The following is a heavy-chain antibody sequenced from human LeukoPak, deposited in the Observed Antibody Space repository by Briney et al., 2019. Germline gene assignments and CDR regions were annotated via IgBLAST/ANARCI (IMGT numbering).Heavy chain of an antibody. Sequence: SETLSLTCTVSGYSISSGYYWGWIRQPPGKGLEWIGSIYHSGSTYYNPSLKSRVTISVDTSKNQFSLKLSSVTAADTAVYYCARGLWGTAMGYFGYWGQGTLVNVSS. J-gene: IGHJ4*02. D-gene: IGHD5-18*01. CDR3: ARGLWGTAMGYFGY. CDR2: IYHSGST. V-gene: IGHV4-38-2*02. CDR1: GYSISSGYY.